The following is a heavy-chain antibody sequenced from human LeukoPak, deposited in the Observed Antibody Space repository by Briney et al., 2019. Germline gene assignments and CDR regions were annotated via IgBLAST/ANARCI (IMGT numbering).Heavy chain of an antibody. CDR3: AKWPEGAMDYFDY. J-gene: IGHJ4*02. CDR1: GFTVSSSY. CDR2: FYSGGKT. D-gene: IGHD2-8*01. Sequence: GGSLRLSCAASGFTVSSSYMSWVRQAPGKGLEWVSVFYSGGKTYYTDSVKGRFTISRDNSKNTLYLEMSSLRVEDTAIYYCAKWPEGAMDYFDYWGQGTLVTVSS. V-gene: IGHV3-53*01.